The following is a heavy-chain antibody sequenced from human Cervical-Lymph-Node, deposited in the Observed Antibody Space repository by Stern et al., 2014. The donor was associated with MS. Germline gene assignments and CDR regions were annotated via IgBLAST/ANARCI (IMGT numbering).Heavy chain of an antibody. Sequence: QVQLQESVPGLVKPSETLSLTCTVSGGSITNYYLSWIRQPPGKGLEWIGYIYYSGSTNYNPSLKSRVTISVDTSKNQFSLKLSSVTAADTAVYYCARDKGMFFLWGQGTLVTVSS. CDR1: GGSITNYY. CDR2: IYYSGST. J-gene: IGHJ4*01. D-gene: IGHD2/OR15-2a*01. V-gene: IGHV4-59*01. CDR3: ARDKGMFFL.